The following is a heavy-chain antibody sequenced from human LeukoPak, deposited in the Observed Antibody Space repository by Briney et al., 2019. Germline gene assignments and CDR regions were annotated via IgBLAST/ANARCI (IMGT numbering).Heavy chain of an antibody. J-gene: IGHJ4*02. CDR3: ARDRKTLVGAISAVDY. CDR1: GYTFTGYY. CDR2: INPNSGGT. D-gene: IGHD1-26*01. Sequence: ASVKVSCKASGYTFTGYYMHWVRQAPGQGLEWMGRINPNSGGTNYAQKFQGRVTMTRDTSISTAYMELSRLRSDDTAVYYCARDRKTLVGAISAVDYWGQGTLATVSS. V-gene: IGHV1-2*06.